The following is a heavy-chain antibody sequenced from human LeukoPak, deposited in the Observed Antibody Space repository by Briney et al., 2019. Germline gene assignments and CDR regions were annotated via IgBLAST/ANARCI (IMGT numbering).Heavy chain of an antibody. D-gene: IGHD3-10*02. J-gene: IGHJ4*02. CDR2: IDWDDDK. Sequence: SGPTLVKPPQTLTLTCTFSGFSLSTNGMCVSWIRQPPGKALEWLARIDWDDDKYYSTSLKTRLTISKDTSKNQVVLTMTNMDPVDTATYYCARILWRSTMYYFDFWGQGTLVTVSS. CDR1: GFSLSTNGMC. V-gene: IGHV2-70*11. CDR3: ARILWRSTMYYFDF.